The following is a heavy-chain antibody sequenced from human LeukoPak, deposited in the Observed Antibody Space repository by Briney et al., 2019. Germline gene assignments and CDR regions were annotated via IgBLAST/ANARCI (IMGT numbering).Heavy chain of an antibody. CDR2: ISSSDGGT. CDR1: GFTFSSYA. CDR3: AKGPRGDAFDI. J-gene: IGHJ3*02. V-gene: IGHV3-23*01. Sequence: GGSLRLSCAASGFTFSSYAMSWVRLAPGKGLEWVSAISSSDGGTFYADSVKGRFTISRDNSKNTLYLQMNSLRAEDTAVYYCAKGPRGDAFDIWGQGTMVTVSS.